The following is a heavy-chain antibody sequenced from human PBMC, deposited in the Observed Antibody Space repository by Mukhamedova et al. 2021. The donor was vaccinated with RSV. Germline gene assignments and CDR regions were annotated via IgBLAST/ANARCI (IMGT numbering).Heavy chain of an antibody. D-gene: IGHD1-26*01. V-gene: IGHV3-73*01. Sequence: GRIRSKANSYATAYAASVKGRFTISRDDSKNTAYLQMNSLKTEDTAVYYCTSPVGATTSRVDYWGQGTLVTVSS. J-gene: IGHJ4*02. CDR3: TSPVGATTSRVDY. CDR2: IRSKANSYAT.